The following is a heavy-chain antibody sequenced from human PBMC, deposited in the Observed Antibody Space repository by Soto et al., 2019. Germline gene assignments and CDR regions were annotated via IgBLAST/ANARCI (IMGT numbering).Heavy chain of an antibody. D-gene: IGHD1-26*01. J-gene: IGHJ6*02. V-gene: IGHV1-69*01. Sequence: QVQLVQSGAEVKKPGSSVKVSCKASGGTFNTYTISWVRQVPGQGLEWMGGIMPLYAKPTYAQPFLGRLTIAADEHTSTVYMELNRLRSEENALYYCASLNNWSSGDGRIDVWGRGTAVSVSS. CDR3: ASLNNWSSGDGRIDV. CDR2: IMPLYAKP. CDR1: GGTFNTYT.